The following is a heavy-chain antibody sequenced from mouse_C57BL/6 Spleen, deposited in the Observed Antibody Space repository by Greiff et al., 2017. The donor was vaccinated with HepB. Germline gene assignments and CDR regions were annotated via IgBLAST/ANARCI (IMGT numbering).Heavy chain of an antibody. D-gene: IGHD2-5*01. J-gene: IGHJ3*01. Sequence: VKLQESGAELVKPGASVKMSCKASGYTFTSYWITWVKQRPGQGLEWIGDIYPGSGSTNYNEKFKSKATLTVDTSSSTAYMQLSSLTSEDSAVYYCARVYYSNSFAYWGQGTLVTVSA. V-gene: IGHV1-55*01. CDR1: GYTFTSYW. CDR3: ARVYYSNSFAY. CDR2: IYPGSGST.